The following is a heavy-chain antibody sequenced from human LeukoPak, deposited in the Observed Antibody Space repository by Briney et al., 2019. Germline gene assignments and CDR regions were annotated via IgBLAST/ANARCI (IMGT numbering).Heavy chain of an antibody. V-gene: IGHV5-51*01. CDR3: ARPNYYSSGSYSIWYFDY. CDR1: GYSFTNYW. CDR2: IYPGDSDT. D-gene: IGHD3-10*01. Sequence: GESLKISCKGSGYSFTNYWIGWVRQMPGKGLEYMGIIYPGDSDTTYSPSFQGQVTISADKSISTAYLRWSSLKASDTAMYYCARPNYYSSGSYSIWYFDYWGQGTLVTVSS. J-gene: IGHJ4*02.